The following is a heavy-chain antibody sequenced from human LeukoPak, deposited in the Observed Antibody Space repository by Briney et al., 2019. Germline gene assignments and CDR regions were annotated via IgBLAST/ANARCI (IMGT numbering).Heavy chain of an antibody. CDR1: GGSISSSAW. D-gene: IGHD2-2*01. J-gene: IGHJ4*02. V-gene: IGHV4-4*02. CDR3: ARVVPAALFDY. Sequence: SETLSLTCAVSGGSISSSAWWSWVRQPPGKGLEWIGEVYHSGSTNYNSFLKSRVTISVDKSKNQFSLKLTSATAADTAVYYCARVVPAALFDYWGQGTLVTVSS. CDR2: VYHSGST.